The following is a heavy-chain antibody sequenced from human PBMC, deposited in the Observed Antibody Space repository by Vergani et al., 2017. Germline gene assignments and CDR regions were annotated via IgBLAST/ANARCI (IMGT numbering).Heavy chain of an antibody. V-gene: IGHV4-34*01. CDR1: GGSFSGYF. CDR3: ARGKLVPYYYYYGMDV. D-gene: IGHD6-13*01. CDR2: VNHSGSN. Sequence: QVPLQQWGAGLLKPSETLSLTCAVYGGSFSGYFWSWLRQPPGKGLEWIGEVNHSGSNIYNPSLKSRVTISVDTSKNQFSLKLSSVTAADTAVYYCARGKLVPYYYYYGMDVWGQGTTVTVSS. J-gene: IGHJ6*02.